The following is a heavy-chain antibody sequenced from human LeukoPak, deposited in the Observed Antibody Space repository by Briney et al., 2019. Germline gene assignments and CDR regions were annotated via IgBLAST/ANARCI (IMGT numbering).Heavy chain of an antibody. CDR1: GYPFTTYY. CDR3: TRELGGSYNDY. Sequence: GASVKVSCKASGYPFTTYYIHWVRQAPGQGLEWVGIINIPSGGSTNYGQKFQGRVTLTRDTSTSTVYMELSSLRSEDTAIYYCTRELGGSYNDYWGQGTPVTVSS. CDR2: INIPSGGST. D-gene: IGHD3-16*01. V-gene: IGHV1-46*01. J-gene: IGHJ4*02.